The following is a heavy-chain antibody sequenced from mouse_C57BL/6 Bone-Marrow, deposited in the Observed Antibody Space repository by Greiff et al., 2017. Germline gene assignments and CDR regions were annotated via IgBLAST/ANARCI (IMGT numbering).Heavy chain of an antibody. CDR1: GYTFTSYW. D-gene: IGHD4-1*01. J-gene: IGHJ2*01. CDR3: ARSGPLGRSFDY. Sequence: QVQLQQPGAELVKPGASVKMSCKASGYTFTSYWITWVQQRPGQGLEWIGAIYPTSGRTNYNEKFKSKAILTVDTSSNTAYMQLSSLTSEDSAVFYCARSGPLGRSFDYWGQGTTLTVSS. V-gene: IGHV1-55*01. CDR2: IYPTSGRT.